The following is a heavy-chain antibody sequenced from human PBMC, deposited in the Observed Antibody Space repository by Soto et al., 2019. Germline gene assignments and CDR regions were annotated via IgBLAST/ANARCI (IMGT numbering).Heavy chain of an antibody. J-gene: IGHJ4*02. V-gene: IGHV3-7*01. CDR1: GFTFSSYW. Sequence: EVQLVESGGGLVQPGGSLRLSCAASGFTFSSYWMSWVRQAPGKGLEWVANIKQDGSEKYYVDSVKGRFTISRDNAKKSLYLQMNSLRAEDTAVYYCARAMVRGVITSMEGVGYWGQGTLVTVSS. D-gene: IGHD3-10*01. CDR3: ARAMVRGVITSMEGVGY. CDR2: IKQDGSEK.